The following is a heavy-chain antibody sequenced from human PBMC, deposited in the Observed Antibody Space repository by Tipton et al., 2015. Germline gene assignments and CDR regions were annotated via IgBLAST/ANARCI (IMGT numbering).Heavy chain of an antibody. Sequence: SLRLSCAASGFSFTNYAMSWVRQAPGKGLVWVSRITADGSDTGYADSVQGRFTISRDNTRNTLYLQMHSLRADDTAVYYCARSPQDPAIDYWGQGVLVTVSS. CDR2: ITADGSDT. CDR1: GFSFTNYA. CDR3: ARSPQDPAIDY. V-gene: IGHV3-74*01. J-gene: IGHJ4*02.